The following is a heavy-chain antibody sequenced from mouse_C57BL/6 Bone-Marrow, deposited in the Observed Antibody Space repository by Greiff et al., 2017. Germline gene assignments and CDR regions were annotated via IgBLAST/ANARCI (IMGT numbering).Heavy chain of an antibody. D-gene: IGHD1-1*01. Sequence: QVQLKQPGAELVRPGTSVKLSCKASGYTFTSYWMHWVKQRPGQGLEWIGVIDPSDSYTNYNQKFKGKATLTVDTSSSTAYMQLSSLTSEDSAVYYCARRIYGSSYGYFDYWGQGTTLTVSS. CDR2: IDPSDSYT. CDR1: GYTFTSYW. CDR3: ARRIYGSSYGYFDY. V-gene: IGHV1-59*01. J-gene: IGHJ2*01.